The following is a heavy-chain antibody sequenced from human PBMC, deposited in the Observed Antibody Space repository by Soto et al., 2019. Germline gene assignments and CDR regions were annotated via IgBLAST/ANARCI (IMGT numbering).Heavy chain of an antibody. CDR3: TSDGYLGGVVVASHF. CDR1: GFTFSDAW. Sequence: EVQLVESGGGLVKPGGSLRLSCAASGFTFSDAWMNWVRQAPGKGLEWVGRIKSKAGGGAIDYAARVKGRLTISRNDTNFTRYLRINRLTTEDRAVYYCTSDGYLGGVVVASHFWGQGPRMTVSS. CDR2: IKSKAGGGAI. V-gene: IGHV3-15*07. D-gene: IGHD2-15*01. J-gene: IGHJ3*01.